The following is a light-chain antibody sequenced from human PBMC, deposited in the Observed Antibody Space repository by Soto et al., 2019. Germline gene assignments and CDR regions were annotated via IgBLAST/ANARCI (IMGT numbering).Light chain of an antibody. J-gene: IGKJ5*01. CDR3: QQSHSTPYT. CDR1: QSINIY. Sequence: IQMTQSPSSLSASVGDRVTITCRASQSINIYLNWYQQKPGKAPKLLIHAASSLRSGVPSRFSGNGVGTHFTLTISSLQPEDFATYHCQQSHSTPYTFGQGTRLEIK. CDR2: AAS. V-gene: IGKV1-39*01.